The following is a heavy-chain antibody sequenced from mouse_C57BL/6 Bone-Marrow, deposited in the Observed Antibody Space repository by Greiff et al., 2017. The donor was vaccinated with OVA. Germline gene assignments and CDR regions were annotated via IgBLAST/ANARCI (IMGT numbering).Heavy chain of an antibody. CDR2: ISNGGGST. CDR3: ARRDLITTVVDYYAMDY. CDR1: GFTFSDYY. Sequence: DVMLVESGGGLVQPGGSLKLSCAASGFTFSDYYMYWVRQTPEKRLEWVAYISNGGGSTYYPDTVKGRFTISRDNAKNTLYLQMSRLKSEDTAMYYCARRDLITTVVDYYAMDYWGQGTSVTVSS. V-gene: IGHV5-12*01. D-gene: IGHD1-1*01. J-gene: IGHJ4*01.